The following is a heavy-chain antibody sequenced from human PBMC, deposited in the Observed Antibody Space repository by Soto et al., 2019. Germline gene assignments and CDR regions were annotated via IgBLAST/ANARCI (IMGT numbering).Heavy chain of an antibody. D-gene: IGHD4-17*01. Sequence: EVQLLESGGGLVQPGGSLRLSCAASGFTFSSYAMSWVRQAPGKGLEWVSAISGSGGSTYYADSVKGRFTISRDNSKNTLYLQMNSLRAEDTAVYYCAKRGSDYGDYQGWFDPWGQGTLDTVSS. V-gene: IGHV3-23*01. CDR2: ISGSGGST. CDR3: AKRGSDYGDYQGWFDP. J-gene: IGHJ5*02. CDR1: GFTFSSYA.